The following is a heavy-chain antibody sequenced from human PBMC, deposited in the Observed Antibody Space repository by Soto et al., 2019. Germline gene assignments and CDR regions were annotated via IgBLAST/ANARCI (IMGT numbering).Heavy chain of an antibody. CDR1: GGTFSSYA. D-gene: IGHD2-2*02. V-gene: IGHV1-69*01. J-gene: IGHJ3*02. CDR3: ADPGYCSSTSCYTAFDI. Sequence: QVQLVQSGAEVKKPGSSVKVSCKASGGTFSSYAISWVRQAPGQGLAWMGGIIPIFGTANYAQKFQGRVTITADESTSTGYMELSSLRSEDTAVYYCADPGYCSSTSCYTAFDIWGQGTMVTVSS. CDR2: IIPIFGTA.